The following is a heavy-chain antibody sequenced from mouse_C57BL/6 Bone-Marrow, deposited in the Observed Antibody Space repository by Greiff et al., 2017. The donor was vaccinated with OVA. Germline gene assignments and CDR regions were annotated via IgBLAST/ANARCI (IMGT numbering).Heavy chain of an antibody. CDR1: GYTFTSYG. D-gene: IGHD2-3*01. J-gene: IGHJ3*01. Sequence: QVQLKESGAEVARPGASVKLSCKASGYTFTSYGISWVKQRTGQGLEWIGEIYPRSGNTYYNEKFKGKATLTADKSSSTAYMELRSLTSEDSAVYFCEGYDGYYLFAYWGQGTLVTVSA. CDR3: EGYDGYYLFAY. CDR2: IYPRSGNT. V-gene: IGHV1-81*01.